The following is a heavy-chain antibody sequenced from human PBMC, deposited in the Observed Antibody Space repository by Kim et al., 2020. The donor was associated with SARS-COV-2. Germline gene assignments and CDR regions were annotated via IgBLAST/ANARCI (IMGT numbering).Heavy chain of an antibody. CDR2: IYYSGST. CDR1: DGSISSSSYY. CDR3: ARHKTVTSPSDY. V-gene: IGHV4-39*01. Sequence: SETLSLTCTVSDGSISSSSYYWGWIRQPPGKGLEWIGSIYYSGSTYYNPSLKSRVTISVDTSKNQFSLKLSSVTAADTAVYYCARHKTVTSPSDYWGQGTLVTVSS. J-gene: IGHJ4*02. D-gene: IGHD4-17*01.